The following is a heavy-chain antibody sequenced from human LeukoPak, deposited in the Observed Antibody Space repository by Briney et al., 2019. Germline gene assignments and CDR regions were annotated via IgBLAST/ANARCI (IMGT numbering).Heavy chain of an antibody. Sequence: SETLSLTCTVSGGSINSSSYYWGWIRQPPGKGLEWIGSLYYSGTTYYNPSLKSRVTISVDTSTNQLSLKLSSVTAADTAVFYCASMPIFGLDDGFDCWGQGVLVTVSS. V-gene: IGHV4-39*01. J-gene: IGHJ4*02. CDR1: GGSINSSSYY. CDR2: LYYSGTT. D-gene: IGHD3/OR15-3a*01. CDR3: ASMPIFGLDDGFDC.